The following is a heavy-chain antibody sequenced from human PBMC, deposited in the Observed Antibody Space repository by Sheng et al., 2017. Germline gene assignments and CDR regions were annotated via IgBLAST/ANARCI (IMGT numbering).Heavy chain of an antibody. CDR2: IYHSGST. D-gene: IGHD3-9*01. CDR3: ARVIDVDYYYMDV. Sequence: QVQLQESGPGLVKPSETLSLTCTVSGYSISSGYYWGWIRQPPGKGLEWIGSIYHSGSTYYNPSLKSRVTISVDTSKNQFSLKLSSVTAADTAVYYCARVIDVDYYYMDVWGPRGPTVTVSS. V-gene: IGHV4-38-2*02. J-gene: IGHJ6*03. CDR1: GYSISSGYY.